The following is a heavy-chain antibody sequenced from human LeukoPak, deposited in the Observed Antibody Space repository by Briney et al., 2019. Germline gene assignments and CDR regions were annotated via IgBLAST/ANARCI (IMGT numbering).Heavy chain of an antibody. V-gene: IGHV3-15*04. Sequence: PGGSLRLSCAASGFSFSDAWMSWVRQIPGKGLEWVGRIESKTDGGTTDYAAPVKGRFTISRDDSTNTLYLQMNSLKSEDTAVYYCTTYGSGRKFDYWGQGILVTVSS. CDR2: IESKTDGGTT. D-gene: IGHD3-10*01. CDR1: GFSFSDAW. J-gene: IGHJ4*02. CDR3: TTYGSGRKFDY.